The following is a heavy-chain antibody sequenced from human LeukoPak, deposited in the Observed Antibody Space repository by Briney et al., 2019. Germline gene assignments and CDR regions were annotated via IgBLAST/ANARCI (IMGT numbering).Heavy chain of an antibody. V-gene: IGHV4-34*01. CDR2: INHSGST. J-gene: IGHJ4*02. CDR1: GGSFSGYY. Sequence: SETLSLTCAVYGGSFSGYYWSWIRQPPGKGLEWIGEINHSGSTNYNPSLKSRVTISVDTSKNQLSLKLSSVTAADTAVYYCARSREAIDYWGQGTLVTVSS. CDR3: ARSREAIDY.